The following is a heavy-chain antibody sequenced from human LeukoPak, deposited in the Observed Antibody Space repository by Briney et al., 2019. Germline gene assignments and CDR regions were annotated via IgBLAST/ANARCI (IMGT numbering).Heavy chain of an antibody. J-gene: IGHJ4*02. V-gene: IGHV3-23*01. D-gene: IGHD6-13*01. CDR3: TRPISIAAAEKNDY. Sequence: GGSLRLSCAASGFTFSSYAMGWVRQAPGKGLEWVSAISGSGGSTYYADSVKGRFTISRDNSKNTLYLQMNSLKTEDTAVYYCTRPISIAAAEKNDYWGQGTLVTVSS. CDR2: ISGSGGST. CDR1: GFTFSSYA.